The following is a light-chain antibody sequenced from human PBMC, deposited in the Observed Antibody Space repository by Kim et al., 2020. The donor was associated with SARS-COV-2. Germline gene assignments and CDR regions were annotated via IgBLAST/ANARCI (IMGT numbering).Light chain of an antibody. J-gene: IGLJ2*01. CDR3: SSYTSTSAIAV. CDR2: DVS. Sequence: QSALTQPASVSGSPGRSVTISCTGTSSDVGGYYYVSWYQQHPGRAPKLIIYDVSNRPSGVSNRFSGSKSGNTASLTISGLQTEDEADYFCSSYTSTSAIAVFGGGTQLTVL. V-gene: IGLV2-14*03. CDR1: SSDVGGYYY.